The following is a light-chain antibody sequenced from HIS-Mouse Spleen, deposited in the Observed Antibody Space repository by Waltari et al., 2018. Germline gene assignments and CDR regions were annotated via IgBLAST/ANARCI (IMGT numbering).Light chain of an antibody. CDR1: SRDVGGYPY. Sequence: QSALTQPASVSGSPGPSITIPCTGTSRDVGGYPYVSWYQQHPGKAPKLMIYDVSNRPAGVSNRFSGSKSGNTASLTISGLQAEDEADYYCSSYTSSSFNVVFGGGTKLTVL. CDR3: SSYTSSSFNVV. V-gene: IGLV2-14*03. J-gene: IGLJ2*01. CDR2: DVS.